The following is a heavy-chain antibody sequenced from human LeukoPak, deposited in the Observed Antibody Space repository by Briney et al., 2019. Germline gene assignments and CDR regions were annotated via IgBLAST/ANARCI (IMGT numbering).Heavy chain of an antibody. CDR1: GGSISSSNYY. CDR3: XXXXWFGDENPPYFDY. Sequence: SQTLSLTCSVSGGSISSSNYYWSWIRQPAGKGLEWIGRIYTSESTKYNPSLKSRVTVSVARSRNQFSLTLSSVTAADTAGYXXXXXXWFGDENPPYFDYWGQGILVTVSS. V-gene: IGHV4-61*02. CDR2: IYTSEST. J-gene: IGHJ4*02. D-gene: IGHD3-10*01.